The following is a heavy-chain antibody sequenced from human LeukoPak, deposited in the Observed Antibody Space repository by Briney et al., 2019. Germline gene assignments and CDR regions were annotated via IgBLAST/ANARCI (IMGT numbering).Heavy chain of an antibody. J-gene: IGHJ4*02. CDR1: GGSFSGYY. CDR3: ARGVGSGSYMRSDYFDY. CDR2: INHSGST. D-gene: IGHD1-26*01. V-gene: IGHV4-34*01. Sequence: SETLSLTCAVYGGSFSGYYWSWIRQPPGKGLEWIGEINHSGSTNYNPSLKSRVTISVDTSKNQFSLKLSSVTAADTAVYYCARGVGSGSYMRSDYFDYWGQGTLVTVSS.